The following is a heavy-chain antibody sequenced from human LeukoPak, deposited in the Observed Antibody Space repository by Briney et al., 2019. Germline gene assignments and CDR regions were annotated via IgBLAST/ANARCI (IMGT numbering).Heavy chain of an antibody. J-gene: IGHJ4*02. Sequence: SVKVSCKASGGTFSSYAISWVRQAPGQGLEWMGGIIPIFGTANYAQKFQGRVTITADESTSTAYMELSSLRSEDTAVYYCATYPDCSRTSCRYSYYFDYWGQGTLVTVSS. V-gene: IGHV1-69*01. CDR3: ATYPDCSRTSCRYSYYFDY. D-gene: IGHD2-2*01. CDR1: GGTFSSYA. CDR2: IIPIFGTA.